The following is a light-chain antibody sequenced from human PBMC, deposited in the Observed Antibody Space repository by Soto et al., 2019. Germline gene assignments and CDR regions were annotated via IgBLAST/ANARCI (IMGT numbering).Light chain of an antibody. CDR1: QAIGKW. CDR3: QQANSFPPT. V-gene: IGKV1D-12*01. Sequence: DLQMTQSPSSVSASLGDRVTITCRASQAIGKWLAWYQQKPGSAPKLLIYAASSLQTGVPSRFSGSGSGTDFTLTINSLQPEDFACYYCQQANSFPPTFGPGTKVDIK. CDR2: AAS. J-gene: IGKJ3*01.